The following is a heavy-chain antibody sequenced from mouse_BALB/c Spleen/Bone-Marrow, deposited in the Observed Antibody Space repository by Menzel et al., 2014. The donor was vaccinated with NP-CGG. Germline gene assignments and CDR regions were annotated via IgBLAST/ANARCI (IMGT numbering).Heavy chain of an antibody. CDR2: ISGGGSXT. CDR1: GFSFNSYG. V-gene: IGHV5-9-2*01. CDR3: ARHAYYDQTEVSFVY. D-gene: IGHD2-4*01. Sequence: EVQVVESGGGLVKSGGSLKLSCAASGFSFNSYGMSWVRQTPEKRLEWVATISGGGSXTFYPDSVKGRFTISRDNAKNNLYLQLSSLRSEDTALYYCARHAYYDQTEVSFVYWGQGTLVTVSA. J-gene: IGHJ3*01.